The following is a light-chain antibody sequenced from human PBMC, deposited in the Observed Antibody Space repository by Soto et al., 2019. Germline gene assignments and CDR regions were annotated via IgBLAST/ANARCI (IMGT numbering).Light chain of an antibody. Sequence: QSALTQPPSPSGSPGQAVTISCTGNSSDVGGYNYVSWYQQYPGRAPKLMIYEVTKRPSGGPDRFSGSKSGNTASLTVSGLQAEDEADYYCSSYAASNNFYFVFGGGTKVTVL. V-gene: IGLV2-8*01. J-gene: IGLJ3*02. CDR2: EVT. CDR3: SSYAASNNFYFV. CDR1: SSDVGGYNY.